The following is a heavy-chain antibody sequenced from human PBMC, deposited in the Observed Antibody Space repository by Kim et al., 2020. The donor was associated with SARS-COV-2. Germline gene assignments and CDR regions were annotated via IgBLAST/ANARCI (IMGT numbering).Heavy chain of an antibody. CDR2: IWYDGSNK. D-gene: IGHD6-13*01. V-gene: IGHV3-33*01. J-gene: IGHJ4*02. CDR3: ARDLWGAAAGMRGGDY. CDR1: GFTFSSYG. Sequence: GGSLRLSCAASGFTFSSYGMHWIRQAPGKGLEWVAVIWYDGSNKYYADSVKGRFTISRDNSKNTLYLQMNSLRAEDTAVYYCARDLWGAAAGMRGGDYWGQGTLVTVSS.